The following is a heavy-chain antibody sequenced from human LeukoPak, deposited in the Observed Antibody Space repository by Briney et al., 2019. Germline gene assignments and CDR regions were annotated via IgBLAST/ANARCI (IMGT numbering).Heavy chain of an antibody. CDR2: VHYLGST. CDR3: ARQNAYLVSGPLDC. D-gene: IGHD3-16*01. Sequence: SETLSLSCTVSGASITSYFWTWIRQPPGKGQEVIGYVHYLGSTNYNPSLKSRVTISLDTSKNHFSLKLTSVSAADTAVYYCARQNAYLVSGPLDCWGQGALVTVSS. J-gene: IGHJ4*02. CDR1: GASITSYF. V-gene: IGHV4-59*01.